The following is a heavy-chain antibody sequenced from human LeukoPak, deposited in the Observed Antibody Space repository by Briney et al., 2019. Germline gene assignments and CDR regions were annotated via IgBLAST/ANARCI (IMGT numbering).Heavy chain of an antibody. CDR3: ASLKMDYGSALGAYYFDY. CDR1: GGSISSSSYY. D-gene: IGHD3-10*01. V-gene: IGHV4-39*07. Sequence: SETLSLTCTVSGGSISSSSYYWGWIRQPPGKGLEWIGSIYYSGSTYYNPSLKSRVTISVDTSKNQFSLKLSSVTAADTAVYYCASLKMDYGSALGAYYFDYWGQGTLVTVSS. CDR2: IYYSGST. J-gene: IGHJ4*02.